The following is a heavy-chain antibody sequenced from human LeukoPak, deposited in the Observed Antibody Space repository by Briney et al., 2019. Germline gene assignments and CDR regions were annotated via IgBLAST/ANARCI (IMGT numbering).Heavy chain of an antibody. J-gene: IGHJ6*03. V-gene: IGHV4-4*07. CDR2: IYTSGST. D-gene: IGHD6-19*01. Sequence: NTSETLSLTCTVSGGSISSYYWSWIRQPAGKGQEWIGRIYTSGSTNYNPSLKSRVTMSVDTSKNQFSLKLSSVTAADTAVYYCARASSGWSNYYYMDVWGKGTTVTVSS. CDR3: ARASSGWSNYYYMDV. CDR1: GGSISSYY.